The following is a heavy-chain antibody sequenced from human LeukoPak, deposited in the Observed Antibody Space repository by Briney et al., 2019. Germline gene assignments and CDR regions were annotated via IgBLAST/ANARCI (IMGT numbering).Heavy chain of an antibody. CDR1: GGSISSGGYS. V-gene: IGHV4-30-2*01. J-gene: IGHJ4*02. Sequence: SQTLSLICAVSGGSISSGGYSWSWIRQPPGKGLEWIGYIYHSGSTYYNPSLKSRVTISVDRSKNQFSLKLSSVTAADTAVYYCARVNGDYVCDYWGQGTLVTVSS. D-gene: IGHD4-17*01. CDR2: IYHSGST. CDR3: ARVNGDYVCDY.